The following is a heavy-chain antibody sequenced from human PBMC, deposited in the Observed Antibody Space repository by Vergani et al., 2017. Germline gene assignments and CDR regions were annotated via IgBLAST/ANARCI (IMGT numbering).Heavy chain of an antibody. Sequence: VQLVESGGGLVQPGGSLRLSCAASGFTFSSYAMSWVRQAPGKGLEWVAVISYDGSNKYYADSVKGRFTISRDNSKNTLYLQMNSLRAEDTAVYYCARAGSGWYGSYWYFDLWGRGTLVTVSS. CDR3: ARAGSGWYGSYWYFDL. D-gene: IGHD6-19*01. CDR2: ISYDGSNK. J-gene: IGHJ2*01. CDR1: GFTFSSYA. V-gene: IGHV3-30-3*01.